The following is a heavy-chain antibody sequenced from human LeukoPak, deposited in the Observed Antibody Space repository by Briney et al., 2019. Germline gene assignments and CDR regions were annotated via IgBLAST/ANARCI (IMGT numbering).Heavy chain of an antibody. CDR1: GFTFSSYW. Sequence: GVLRLSCAASGFTFSSYWMSWVRQAPGKGLEWVANIKQDGSEKYYVDSVKGRFTISRDNAKNSLYLQMNSLRAEDTAVYYCALVAGSFGVDYWGQGTLVTVSS. J-gene: IGHJ4*02. D-gene: IGHD6-19*01. V-gene: IGHV3-7*01. CDR2: IKQDGSEK. CDR3: ALVAGSFGVDY.